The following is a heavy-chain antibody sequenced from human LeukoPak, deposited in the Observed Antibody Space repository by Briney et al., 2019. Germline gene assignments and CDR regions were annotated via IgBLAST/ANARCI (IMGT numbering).Heavy chain of an antibody. D-gene: IGHD3-22*01. V-gene: IGHV3-30*04. J-gene: IGHJ4*02. CDR3: ARPYYYDSSGYYLDF. Sequence: PGGSLRLSCAASGFAFISYSMHWVRQPPGKGLDWVAVISYDGSNKYYADSVKGRLTISRDNSKNTLYLQMNSLRAEDTAVYYCARPYYYDSSGYYLDFWGQGALVTVSS. CDR2: ISYDGSNK. CDR1: GFAFISYS.